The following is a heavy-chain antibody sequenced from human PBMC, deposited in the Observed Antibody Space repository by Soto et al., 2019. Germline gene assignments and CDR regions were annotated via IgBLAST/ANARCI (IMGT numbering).Heavy chain of an antibody. V-gene: IGHV3-9*01. J-gene: IGHJ4*02. CDR3: ARAYDNGATIGVFDY. CDR2: VTWNSGGF. CDR1: GFTFENYA. Sequence: VQLVESGGGLVQPGRSLRLSCAASGFTFENYAMHWVRQAPEKGLEWVSGVTWNSGGFNYADSVEGRFIISRDNAKNSLYLHMNSLRVEDSAIYFCARAYDNGATIGVFDYLGQGTLVTVSS. D-gene: IGHD2-8*01.